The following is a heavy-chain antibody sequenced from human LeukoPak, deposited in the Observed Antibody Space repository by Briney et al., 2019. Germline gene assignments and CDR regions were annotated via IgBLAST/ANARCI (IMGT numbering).Heavy chain of an antibody. CDR1: GFTFSSYA. CDR3: ARDGGYYGSGSCYNPSY. CDR2: ISYDGSNK. J-gene: IGHJ4*02. Sequence: GGSLRLSCAASGFTFSSYAMHWVRQAPGKGLEWVAVISYDGSNKYYADSVKGRFTISRDDSKNTLYLQMNSLRAEDTAVYYCARDGGYYGSGSCYNPSYWGQGTLVTVSS. V-gene: IGHV3-30-3*01. D-gene: IGHD3-10*01.